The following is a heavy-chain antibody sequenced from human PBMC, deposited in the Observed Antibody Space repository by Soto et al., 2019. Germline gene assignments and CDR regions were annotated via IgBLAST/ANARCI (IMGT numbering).Heavy chain of an antibody. CDR2: ILYDGTNK. Sequence: GGSLRLSCAASGFTFSNYVMHWARQAPGKGLEWVAIILYDGTNKDYADSVKGRFTISRDNSKSTLYLQMNSLRSEDTAVYYCARDRAVAGISRSFDYWGHGTLVTVSS. J-gene: IGHJ4*01. CDR1: GFTFSNYV. CDR3: ARDRAVAGISRSFDY. V-gene: IGHV3-30-3*01. D-gene: IGHD6-19*01.